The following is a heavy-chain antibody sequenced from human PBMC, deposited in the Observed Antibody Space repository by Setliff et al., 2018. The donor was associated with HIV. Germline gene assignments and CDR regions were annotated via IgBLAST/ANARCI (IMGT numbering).Heavy chain of an antibody. CDR3: AKGRYSSGANYYYYYMDV. V-gene: IGHV3-23*01. Sequence: GGSLRLSCAASGFTFSSYAMRWVRQAPGKGLEWVSAISGSGGSTYYADSVKGRFTISRDNSKNTLYLQMNSLRAEDTAVYYCAKGRYSSGANYYYYYMDVGGKGTTVTVSS. J-gene: IGHJ6*03. CDR2: ISGSGGST. CDR1: GFTFSSYA. D-gene: IGHD6-19*01.